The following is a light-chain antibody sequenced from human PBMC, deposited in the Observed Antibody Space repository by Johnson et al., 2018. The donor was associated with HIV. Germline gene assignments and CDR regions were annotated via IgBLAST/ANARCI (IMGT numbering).Light chain of an antibody. Sequence: QPVLTQPPSVSAAPGQKVTISCSGSSSNIGNNYVSWYQQLPGTAPKLLIYDNNKRPSGIPDRFSGSKSGTSATLGITGLQTGDEADYYCGTWYSSLNAIYVYRTGTNVTVL. CDR1: SSNIGNNY. CDR2: DNN. CDR3: GTWYSSLNAIYV. J-gene: IGLJ1*01. V-gene: IGLV1-51*01.